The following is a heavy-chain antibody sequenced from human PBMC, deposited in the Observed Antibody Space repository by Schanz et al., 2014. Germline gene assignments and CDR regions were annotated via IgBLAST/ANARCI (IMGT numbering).Heavy chain of an antibody. J-gene: IGHJ4*02. CDR1: GFTFSTSA. Sequence: EVQLLESGGGLVQPGGSLRLSCAASGFTFSTSAMSWVRQAPGKGLEWVSYVSRSTPDIYYADSVKGRFTMSRDNAKNSVFLQMNSLRAEDTAVYYCAKSQGSSFDSWGQGTLVTVSS. CDR3: AKSQGSSFDS. V-gene: IGHV3-48*01. D-gene: IGHD6-13*01. CDR2: VSRSTPDI.